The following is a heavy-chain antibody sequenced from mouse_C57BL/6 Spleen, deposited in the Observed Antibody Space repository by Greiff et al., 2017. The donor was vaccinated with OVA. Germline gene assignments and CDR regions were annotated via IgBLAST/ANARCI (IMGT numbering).Heavy chain of an antibody. CDR1: GYTFTSYW. J-gene: IGHJ2*01. V-gene: IGHV1-61*01. Sequence: QVQLQQPGAELVRPGSSVKLSCKASGYTFTSYWMDWVKQRPGQGLEWIGNIYPSDSETPYNQKFKDKATLTVDKSSSTAYMQLSSLTSEDSAVYYGARRGYYSNDEGDYWGQGTTLTVSS. D-gene: IGHD2-12*01. CDR3: ARRGYYSNDEGDY. CDR2: IYPSDSET.